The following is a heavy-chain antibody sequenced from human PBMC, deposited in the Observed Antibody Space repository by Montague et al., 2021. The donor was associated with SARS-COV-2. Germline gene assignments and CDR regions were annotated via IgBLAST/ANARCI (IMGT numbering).Heavy chain of an antibody. D-gene: IGHD1-26*01. CDR2: IYYSGTT. J-gene: IGHJ5*02. CDR1: GGSISSSDSY. V-gene: IGHV4-39*01. Sequence: SETLSLTCTVSGGSISSSDSYWGWIRQPPGKGLEWIGNIYYSGTTYYNPSLKSRITMAVDTSKNQFSLNLISVTAADTAVYFCVRMGAALRLNNWVDPWGQGALVTVSS. CDR3: VRMGAALRLNNWVDP.